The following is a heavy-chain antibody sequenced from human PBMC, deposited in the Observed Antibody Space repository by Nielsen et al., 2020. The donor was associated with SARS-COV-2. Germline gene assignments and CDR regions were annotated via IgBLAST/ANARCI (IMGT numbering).Heavy chain of an antibody. CDR2: INPNSGGS. Sequence: ASVKVSCKASGYTFTGYYMHWVRQAPGQGLDWMGRINPNSGGSNYAQKFQGRVTMTRDTSISTAYMELSRLRSDDTAVYYCARDRQYNWNDSNGMDVWGQGTTVTVS. D-gene: IGHD1-1*01. CDR1: GYTFTGYY. CDR3: ARDRQYNWNDSNGMDV. J-gene: IGHJ6*02. V-gene: IGHV1-2*06.